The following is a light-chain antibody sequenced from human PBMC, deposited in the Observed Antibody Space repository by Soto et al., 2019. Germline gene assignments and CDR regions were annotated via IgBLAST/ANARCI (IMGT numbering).Light chain of an antibody. V-gene: IGKV3-20*01. J-gene: IGKJ2*01. CDR1: QSVSSSY. CDR3: QLYGDSPIYT. CDR2: GAS. Sequence: ESVLTQSPGTLSLSPGYRATLSCRASQSVSSSYIAWYHQKPGQAPRLVIFGASRRATGIPDTFSGSGSGTDFTLTISRLEPEDFAVYYCQLYGDSPIYTFGQGTKLEMK.